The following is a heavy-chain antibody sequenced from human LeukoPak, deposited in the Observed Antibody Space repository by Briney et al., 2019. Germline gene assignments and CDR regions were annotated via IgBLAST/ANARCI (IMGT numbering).Heavy chain of an antibody. D-gene: IGHD3-22*01. J-gene: IGHJ1*01. Sequence: ASVKVSCKASGYTFTGYYMHWVRQAPGQGLEWMGWINPNSGGTNYAQKFRGRVTMTRDTSISTAYMELSRLRSDDTAVYYCARDAAYYDSSGYYYPAEYFQHWGQGTLVTVSS. CDR1: GYTFTGYY. CDR2: INPNSGGT. CDR3: ARDAAYYDSSGYYYPAEYFQH. V-gene: IGHV1-2*02.